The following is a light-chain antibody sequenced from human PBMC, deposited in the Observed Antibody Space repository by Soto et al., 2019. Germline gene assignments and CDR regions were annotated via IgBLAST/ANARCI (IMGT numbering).Light chain of an antibody. CDR2: YDS. Sequence: SYELTQPPSVSVAPGKTASVACGGSNIGSKSVHWYQKKSGQAPVLVMYYDSDRPSGIPERFSGSNSGNTDTLTISRVEAGDEAYYYCQVWDISSGHVVFCGGTKLTVL. CDR3: QVWDISSGHVV. CDR1: NIGSKS. J-gene: IGLJ3*02. V-gene: IGLV3-21*01.